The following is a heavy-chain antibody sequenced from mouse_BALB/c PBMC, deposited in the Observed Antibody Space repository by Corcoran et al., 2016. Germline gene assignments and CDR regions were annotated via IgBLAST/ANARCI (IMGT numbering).Heavy chain of an antibody. CDR3: ARGLRDAMDY. CDR1: GFNIKDTY. J-gene: IGHJ4*01. Sequence: EVQLQKAGAELVKPGASVMLSCTASGFNIKDTYMHWVKQRPEQGLEWIGRIDPANGNTIYDPKLQGKATITADTSSNTAYLQLSSLTSEDTAVYYCARGLRDAMDYWGQGTSVTVSS. V-gene: IGHV14-3*02. CDR2: IDPANGNT. D-gene: IGHD2-2*01.